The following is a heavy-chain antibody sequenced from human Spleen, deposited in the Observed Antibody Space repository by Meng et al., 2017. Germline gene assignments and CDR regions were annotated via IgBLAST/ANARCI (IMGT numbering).Heavy chain of an antibody. J-gene: IGHJ6*02. D-gene: IGHD2-2*01. V-gene: IGHV3-11*04. CDR1: GFIFSDYY. CDR3: ARAYHVADYYYYGMDV. CDR2: ISSGGSKR. Sequence: GESLKISCAASGFIFSDYYMSWIRQAPGKGLEWISYISSGGSKRKYSDSVRGRFTISRDNAKHSLFLQMNSLRDEDTALYYCARAYHVADYYYYGMDVWGQGTTVTVSS.